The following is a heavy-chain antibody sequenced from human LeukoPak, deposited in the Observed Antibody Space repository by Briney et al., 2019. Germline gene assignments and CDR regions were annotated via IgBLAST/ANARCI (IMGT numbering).Heavy chain of an antibody. CDR2: ISYRGST. D-gene: IGHD6-13*01. J-gene: IGHJ4*02. V-gene: IGHV4-39*01. CDR1: GGSISSSRYS. CDR3: ARRSSTYSFDY. Sequence: SETLSLTCTVSGGSISSSRYSWDWIRQPPGKGLEWIGSISYRGSTYYNPSLKSRVTISVDTSKNQFSLKLSSVTAADTAVFYCARRSSTYSFDYWGQGTLVTVSS.